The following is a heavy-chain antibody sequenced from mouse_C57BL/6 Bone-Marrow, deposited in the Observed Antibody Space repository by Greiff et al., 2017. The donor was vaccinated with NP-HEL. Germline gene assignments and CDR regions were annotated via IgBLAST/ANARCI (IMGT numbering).Heavy chain of an antibody. V-gene: IGHV1-82*01. CDR1: GYAFSSSW. D-gene: IGHD1-1*01. J-gene: IGHJ3*01. CDR2: IYPGDGDT. CDR3: ARWPLYYDGSRSFAY. Sequence: QVQLQQSGPELVKPGASVKISCKASGYAFSSSWMNWVKQRPGKGLEWIGRIYPGDGDTNYNGKFKGKATLTADKSSSTAYMQLSSLTSEDSAVYFCARWPLYYDGSRSFAYWGQGTLVTVSA.